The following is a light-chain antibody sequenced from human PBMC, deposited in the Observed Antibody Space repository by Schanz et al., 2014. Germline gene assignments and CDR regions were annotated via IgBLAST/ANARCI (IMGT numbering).Light chain of an antibody. CDR3: SSYAGSYTWV. CDR2: DVS. CDR1: SSDVGGYDY. Sequence: QSALTQPASVSGSPGQSITISCTGTSSDVGGYDYVSWYQHHPGKAPKLMIFDVSNRPSGVSNRFSGSKSGNTASLTVSGLQAEDEADYYCSSYAGSYTWVFGGGTKLTVL. J-gene: IGLJ3*02. V-gene: IGLV2-14*03.